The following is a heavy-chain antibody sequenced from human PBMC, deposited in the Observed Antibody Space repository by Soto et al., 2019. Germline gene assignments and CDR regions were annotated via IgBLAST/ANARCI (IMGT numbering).Heavy chain of an antibody. D-gene: IGHD6-19*01. CDR3: ARERGEYDSGWYIDR. Sequence: GGSLRLSCAASGFTFDSFAMTWVRQAPGKGLEWVSAISASSRSSLILYADSVRGRFVISRDNALNSLYLQMNSPRDEDTAIYYCARERGEYDSGWYIDRWGQGTPVTVSS. CDR2: ISASSRSSLI. CDR1: GFTFDSFA. J-gene: IGHJ5*02. V-gene: IGHV3-21*06.